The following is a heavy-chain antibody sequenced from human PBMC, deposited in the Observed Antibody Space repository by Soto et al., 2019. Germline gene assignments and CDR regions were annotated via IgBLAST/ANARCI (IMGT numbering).Heavy chain of an antibody. V-gene: IGHV1-8*01. J-gene: IGHJ5*02. D-gene: IGHD6-25*01. Sequence: QVPLVQSGAEVKKPGASVKVSCKASGYTFTHYDINWVRQAPGQGLEWMGWMNPNSGNTGYAQKFQGRVTMTRDTSINTVFLELSSLRSEDTAVYYCAREGLVYSSATWFDLWGQGTLVTVSS. CDR2: MNPNSGNT. CDR3: AREGLVYSSATWFDL. CDR1: GYTFTHYD.